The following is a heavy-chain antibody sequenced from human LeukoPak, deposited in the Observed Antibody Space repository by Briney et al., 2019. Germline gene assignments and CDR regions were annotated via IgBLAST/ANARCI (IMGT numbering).Heavy chain of an antibody. Sequence: PSETLSLTCAVSGGSISSGGYSWSWIRQPPGKGLEWIGYIYHSGSTYYNPSLKSRVTISVDTSKNQFSLKLSSVTAADTAVYYCAREGYYDFWSGYPYYYGMDVWGQGTTVTVSS. CDR2: IYHSGST. V-gene: IGHV4-30-2*01. D-gene: IGHD3-3*01. CDR1: GGSISSGGYS. CDR3: AREGYYDFWSGYPYYYGMDV. J-gene: IGHJ6*02.